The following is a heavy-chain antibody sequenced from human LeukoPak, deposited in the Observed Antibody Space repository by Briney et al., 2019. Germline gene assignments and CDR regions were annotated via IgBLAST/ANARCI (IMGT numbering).Heavy chain of an antibody. CDR1: GGSFSGYY. J-gene: IGHJ5*02. CDR3: ARHCEYQQLPSWFDP. V-gene: IGHV4-34*01. CDR2: INHSGST. D-gene: IGHD2-2*01. Sequence: SETLSLTCAVYGGSFSGYYWSWIRQPPGKGLEWIGEINHSGSTNYNPSLKSRVTISVDTSKNQFSLKLSSVTAADTAVYYCARHCEYQQLPSWFDPWGQGILVTVSS.